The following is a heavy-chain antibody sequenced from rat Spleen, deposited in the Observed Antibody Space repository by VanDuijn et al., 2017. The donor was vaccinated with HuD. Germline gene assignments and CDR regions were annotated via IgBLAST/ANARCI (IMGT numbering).Heavy chain of an antibody. Sequence: EVQLVESGGGLVQPGRSLSCAASGFTFSSSPMAWVRQAPTKGLEWVATVSTGGGSTYYRDSVKGRFFLSRDNAKRTLYLQMNSLRSEDTATYYCTTSIAATTYWGQGVMVTVSS. J-gene: IGHJ2*01. CDR2: VSTGGGST. D-gene: IGHD1-2*01. CDR1: GFTFSSSP. CDR3: TTSIAATTY. V-gene: IGHV5-46*01.